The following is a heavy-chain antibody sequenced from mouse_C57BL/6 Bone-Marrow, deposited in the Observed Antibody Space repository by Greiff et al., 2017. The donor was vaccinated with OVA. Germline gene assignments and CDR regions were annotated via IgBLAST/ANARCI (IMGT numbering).Heavy chain of an antibody. CDR1: GYAFSSSW. V-gene: IGHV1-82*01. J-gene: IGHJ3*01. CDR2: IYPGDGDT. Sequence: VKLQQSGPELVKPGASVKISCKASGYAFSSSWMNWVKQRPGKGLEWIGRIYPGDGDTNYNGKFKGKATLTADKSSSTAYMQLSSLTSEDSAVYFCARTFAYWGQGTLVTVSA. CDR3: ARTFAY.